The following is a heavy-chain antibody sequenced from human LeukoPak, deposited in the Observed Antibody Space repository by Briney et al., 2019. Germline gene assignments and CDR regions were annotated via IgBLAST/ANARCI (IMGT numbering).Heavy chain of an antibody. Sequence: SETLSLTCTVSGGSISSYYWSWIRQPAGKGLEWIGRIYNSESINYNPSLKNRVTMSIDTSKNQFSLRLNSVTAADTAVYYCARDRSSSYTRDWFDPWGQGVLVTVSS. V-gene: IGHV4-4*07. CDR3: ARDRSSSYTRDWFDP. D-gene: IGHD6-13*01. CDR2: IYNSESI. CDR1: GGSISSYY. J-gene: IGHJ5*02.